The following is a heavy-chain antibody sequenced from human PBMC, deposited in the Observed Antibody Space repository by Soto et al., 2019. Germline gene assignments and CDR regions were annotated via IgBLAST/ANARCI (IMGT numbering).Heavy chain of an antibody. CDR3: AGEHVLMFAPYDAFNV. CDR1: GFALDTYD. J-gene: IGHJ3*01. CDR2: IATGGDRI. V-gene: IGHV3-48*03. Sequence: EEQLVESGGDLVQPGGSLRLSCTSSGFALDTYDMNWVRLAPGKDLEWISHIATGGDRIYYADSVKGRFTISRDNARNSLYLHMNSLRDDDTALYCCAGEHVLMFAPYDAFNVWGQGTLVTVS. D-gene: IGHD2-21*01.